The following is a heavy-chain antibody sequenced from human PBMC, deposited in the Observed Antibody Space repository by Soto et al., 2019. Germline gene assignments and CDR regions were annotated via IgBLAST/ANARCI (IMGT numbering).Heavy chain of an antibody. CDR3: AREGYDSRTYYYYGMDV. V-gene: IGHV4-39*02. Sequence: SETLSLACTVSGDSITSNSYFWAWIRHPPGKGLEWIGSIYYSGTTYYNPSLKSRVTISVDRSKNQFSLKLNSVTAADTAVYYCAREGYDSRTYYYYGMDVWGQGTTVTVS. CDR1: GDSITSNSYF. D-gene: IGHD3-22*01. CDR2: IYYSGTT. J-gene: IGHJ6*02.